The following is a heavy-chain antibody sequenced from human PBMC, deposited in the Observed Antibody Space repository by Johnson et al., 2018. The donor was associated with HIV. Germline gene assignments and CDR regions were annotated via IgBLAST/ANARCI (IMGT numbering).Heavy chain of an antibody. D-gene: IGHD6-19*01. CDR2: ISGSGGST. J-gene: IGHJ3*02. Sequence: EQLVESGGGLVQPGGSLRLSCAASGFTFSSYAMSWVRQAPGKGLEWVSAISGSGGSTYYADSVKGRFTISRDNSKNTLYLQMNSLRAEDTSVYYCAGEARSEGSAVAVSDAFDSWGQGTMVTVSS. CDR3: AGEARSEGSAVAVSDAFDS. CDR1: GFTFSSYA. V-gene: IGHV3-23*04.